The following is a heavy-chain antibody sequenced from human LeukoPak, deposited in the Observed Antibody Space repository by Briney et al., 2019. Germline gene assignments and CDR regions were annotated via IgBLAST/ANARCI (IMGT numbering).Heavy chain of an antibody. Sequence: GGSLRLSCAASGFIFTDYGFHWVRQAPGKGLEWVSAIWSDATNMFYANSVKGRFFIQRDDYQNTVYLEMSSLRAEDTAVYYCAKDAQRGFDYSNSFQYWGQGSLVTVSS. D-gene: IGHD4-11*01. CDR3: AKDAQRGFDYSNSFQY. J-gene: IGHJ4*02. CDR2: IWSDATNM. CDR1: GFIFTDYG. V-gene: IGHV3-33*06.